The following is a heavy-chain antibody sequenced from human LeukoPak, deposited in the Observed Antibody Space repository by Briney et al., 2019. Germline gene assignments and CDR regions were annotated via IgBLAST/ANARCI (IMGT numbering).Heavy chain of an antibody. V-gene: IGHV4-59*01. Sequence: SETLSLTCTVSGGSISSYYWSWIRQPPGKGLEWIGYIYYSGSTNYNPSLKSRVTISVDTSKNQFSLKLSSVTAADTAVYYCARGDVNYDILTGYYRGPFDYWGQGTLVTVS. CDR2: IYYSGST. CDR1: GGSISSYY. CDR3: ARGDVNYDILTGYYRGPFDY. D-gene: IGHD3-9*01. J-gene: IGHJ4*02.